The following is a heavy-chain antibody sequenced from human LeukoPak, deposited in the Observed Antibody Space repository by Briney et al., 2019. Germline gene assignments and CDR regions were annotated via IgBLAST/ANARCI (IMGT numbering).Heavy chain of an antibody. CDR2: ISSSSSYI. D-gene: IGHD6-13*01. V-gene: IGHV3-21*01. CDR1: GFTFSSYS. Sequence: GGSLRLSCAASGFTFSSYSMNWVRQAPGKGLEWVSSISSSSSYIYYADSVKGRFTISRDNAKNSLYLQMNSLRAEDTAVYYCASRQQLVFPFRYWGQGTLVTVSS. J-gene: IGHJ4*02. CDR3: ASRQQLVFPFRY.